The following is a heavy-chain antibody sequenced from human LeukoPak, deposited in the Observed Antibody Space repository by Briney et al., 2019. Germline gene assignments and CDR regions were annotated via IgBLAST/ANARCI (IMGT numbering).Heavy chain of an antibody. CDR3: ARGHDYDSSVAY. J-gene: IGHJ4*02. V-gene: IGHV3-66*01. CDR1: GFTVSSNY. Sequence: GGSLRLSCAASGFTVSSNYMSWVRQAPGKGLDWVSVIYSGGGTYYADSVKGRFTISRDNSKNTLYLQMNSLRAEDTAVYYCARGHDYDSSVAYWGQGTLVTVSS. D-gene: IGHD3-22*01. CDR2: IYSGGGT.